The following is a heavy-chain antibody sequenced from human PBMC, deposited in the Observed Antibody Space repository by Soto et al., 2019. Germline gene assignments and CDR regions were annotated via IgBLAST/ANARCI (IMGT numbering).Heavy chain of an antibody. CDR3: ARSLRRYCSSTSCYEADY. V-gene: IGHV3-33*01. Sequence: GGSLRLSCAASGFTFSSYGMHWVRQAPGKGLEWVAVIWYDGSNKYYADSVKGRFTISRDNSKNTLYLQMNSLRAEDTAVYYCARSLRRYCSSTSCYEADYWGQGTLVTVSS. CDR2: IWYDGSNK. D-gene: IGHD2-2*01. J-gene: IGHJ4*02. CDR1: GFTFSSYG.